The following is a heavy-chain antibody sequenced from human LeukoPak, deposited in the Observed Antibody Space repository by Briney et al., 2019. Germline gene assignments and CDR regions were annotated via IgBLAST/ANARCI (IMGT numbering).Heavy chain of an antibody. CDR1: GGSFSGYY. Sequence: SETLSLTCAVYGGSFSGYYWSWIRQPPGKGLERIGEINHSGSTNYNPSLKSRVTISVDTSKNQFSLKLSSVTAADTAVYYCARVPRYYGSGSYYSRHWFDPWGQGTLVTVSS. J-gene: IGHJ5*02. D-gene: IGHD3-10*01. CDR2: INHSGST. CDR3: ARVPRYYGSGSYYSRHWFDP. V-gene: IGHV4-34*01.